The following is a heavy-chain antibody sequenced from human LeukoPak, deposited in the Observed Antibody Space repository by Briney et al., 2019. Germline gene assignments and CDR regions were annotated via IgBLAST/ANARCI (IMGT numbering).Heavy chain of an antibody. J-gene: IGHJ3*02. V-gene: IGHV4-34*01. CDR1: GGSFSGYY. CDR3: ARLPLITMIVVAQSDAFDI. CDR2: INHSGST. D-gene: IGHD3-22*01. Sequence: SETLSLTCAVYGGSFSGYYWSWIRQPPGKGLEWIGEINHSGSTNYNPSLKSRVTISVDTSKNQFSLKLSSVTAADTAVYYCARLPLITMIVVAQSDAFDIWGQGTMVTVSS.